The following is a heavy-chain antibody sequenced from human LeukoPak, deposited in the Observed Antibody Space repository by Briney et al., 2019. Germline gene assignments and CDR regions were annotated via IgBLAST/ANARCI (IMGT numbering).Heavy chain of an antibody. CDR2: INPNSGGT. D-gene: IGHD2-2*01. CDR3: ARQSVPAATYYYMDV. V-gene: IGHV1-2*02. Sequence: ASVKVSCKASGYTFTGYYTHWVRQAPGQGLEWMGWINPNSGGTNYAQKFQGRVTMTRDTSISTAYMELSRLRSDDTAVYYCARQSVPAATYYYMDVWGKGTTVTVSS. CDR1: GYTFTGYY. J-gene: IGHJ6*03.